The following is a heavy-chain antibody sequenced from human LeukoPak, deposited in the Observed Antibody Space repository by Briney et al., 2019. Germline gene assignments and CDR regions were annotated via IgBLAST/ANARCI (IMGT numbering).Heavy chain of an antibody. CDR1: GVSLSNYY. Sequence: SETLSLTCAVYGVSLSNYYWSWIRQSPGKGLEWIGEINHSGSSNYKMSLKSRVTISLATSKNPFSLRLSSVTAADTAVYYCARGRRSWPNYYYYYSMDVWGKGTTVTVSS. CDR3: ARGRRSWPNYYYYYSMDV. CDR2: INHSGSS. V-gene: IGHV4-34*01. J-gene: IGHJ6*03. D-gene: IGHD6-13*01.